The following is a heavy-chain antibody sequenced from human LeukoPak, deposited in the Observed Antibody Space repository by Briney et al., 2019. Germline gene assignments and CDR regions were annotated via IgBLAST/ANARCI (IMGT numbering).Heavy chain of an antibody. D-gene: IGHD3-9*01. V-gene: IGHV4-39*07. CDR1: GGSISSSSYY. CDR3: ARVVQSTDIYLPEYFQH. CDR2: IYYSGST. Sequence: SETLSLTCTVSGGSISSSSYYWGWIRQPPGKGLEWIGSIYYSGSTYYNPSLKSRVTISVDTSKNQFSLKLRSVTAADTAVYYCARVVQSTDIYLPEYFQHWGQGTLVTVSS. J-gene: IGHJ1*01.